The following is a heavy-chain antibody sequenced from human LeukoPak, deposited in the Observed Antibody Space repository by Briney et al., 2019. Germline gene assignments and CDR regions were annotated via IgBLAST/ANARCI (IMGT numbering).Heavy chain of an antibody. D-gene: IGHD1-26*01. J-gene: IGHJ4*02. CDR1: GYIFTGYY. V-gene: IGHV1-2*02. CDR3: ARGSGSYPHFDY. Sequence: ASVKVSCKASGYIFTGYYMHWVRQAPGQGLEWMGWINPNSGGTNYAQKFQGRVTMTRDTSISTAYMELSRLRSDDTAVYYCARGSGSYPHFDYWGQGTLVTVSS. CDR2: INPNSGGT.